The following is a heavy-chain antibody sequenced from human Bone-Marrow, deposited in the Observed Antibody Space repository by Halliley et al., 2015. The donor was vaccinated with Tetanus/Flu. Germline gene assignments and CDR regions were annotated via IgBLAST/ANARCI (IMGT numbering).Heavy chain of an antibody. V-gene: IGHV3-30*04. D-gene: IGHD6-6*01. CDR3: ARSSARYVVDYYYGMDV. J-gene: IGHJ6*02. CDR2: ISYDGSKK. Sequence: SLRLSYAASGFIFSDYSIHWVRQAPGKGLEWVAVISYDGSKKYQADSVEGRFTISRDNSKNTLYLQMNSLRAEDTAVYYCARSSARYVVDYYYGMDVWGPGTTVTVSS. CDR1: GFIFSDYS.